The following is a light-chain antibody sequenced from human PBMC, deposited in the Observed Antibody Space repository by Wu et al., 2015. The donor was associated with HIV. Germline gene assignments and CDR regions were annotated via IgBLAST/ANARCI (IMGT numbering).Light chain of an antibody. CDR1: ESLSTY. V-gene: IGKV3-11*01. CDR3: QNRSNWPPTWT. J-gene: IGKJ1*01. Sequence: VLTQSPATLSLSPGERATLSCRASESLSTYLGWYQQKPGQAPRLLIYDTYKRATGTPARFSGTRSGADFTLTISGLEPEDFAFYYCQNRSNWPPTWTFGQGPRWKSN. CDR2: DTY.